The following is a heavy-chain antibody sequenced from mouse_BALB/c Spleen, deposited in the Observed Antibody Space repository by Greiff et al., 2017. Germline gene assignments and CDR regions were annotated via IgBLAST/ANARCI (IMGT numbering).Heavy chain of an antibody. CDR2: IRSKSNNYAT. J-gene: IGHJ4*01. V-gene: IGHV10-1*02. CDR3: VRQGRYDDYAMDY. CDR1: GFTFNTYA. D-gene: IGHD2-14*01. Sequence: GGGLVQPKGSLKLSCAASGFTFNTYAMNWVRQAPGKGLEWVARIRSKSNNYATYYADSVKDRFTISRDDSQSMLYLQMNNLKTEDTAMYYCVRQGRYDDYAMDYWGQGTSVTVSS.